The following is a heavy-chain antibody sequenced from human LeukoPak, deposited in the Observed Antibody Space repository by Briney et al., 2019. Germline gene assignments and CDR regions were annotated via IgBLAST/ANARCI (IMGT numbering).Heavy chain of an antibody. CDR3: ARRDGGGATFFDY. CDR1: GYSFNSYW. Sequence: GESLKISCKGSGYSFNSYWIGWVRQMPGKGLEWMGIIYPGDSDTIYSPSFQGQVTISADKSINTAYLQWSSLKASDTAIYYCARRDGGGATFFDYWGQGTLVTVSS. V-gene: IGHV5-51*01. J-gene: IGHJ4*02. CDR2: IYPGDSDT. D-gene: IGHD1-26*01.